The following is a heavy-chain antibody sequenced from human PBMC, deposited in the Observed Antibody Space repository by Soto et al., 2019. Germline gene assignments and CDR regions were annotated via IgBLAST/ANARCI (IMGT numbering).Heavy chain of an antibody. CDR2: ISGSGGST. CDR3: AKDRGIAAAGTDYFDY. D-gene: IGHD6-13*01. J-gene: IGHJ4*02. Sequence: GGSLRLSCAASGFTFSSYAMSWVRQAPGKGLEWVSAISGSGGSTYYADSVKGRFTISRDNSKSTLYLQMNSLRAEDTAVYYCAKDRGIAAAGTDYFDYWGQGTLVTVSS. CDR1: GFTFSSYA. V-gene: IGHV3-23*01.